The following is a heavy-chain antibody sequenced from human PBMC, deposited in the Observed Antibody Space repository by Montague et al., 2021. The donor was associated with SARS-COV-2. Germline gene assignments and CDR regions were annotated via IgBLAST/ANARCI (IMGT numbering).Heavy chain of an antibody. Sequence: SLRPSCAASGFTFISYGMTWVRQAPGKGLEWVSAISITGANTYYAGSVKGRFTISRDNSKNTLYLQLNSLRDEDTAVYYCAKEGVVVGADGFDYWGQGTMVIASS. J-gene: IGHJ3*01. CDR1: GFTFISYG. D-gene: IGHD3-22*01. CDR3: AKEGVVVGADGFDY. CDR2: ISITGANT. V-gene: IGHV3-23*01.